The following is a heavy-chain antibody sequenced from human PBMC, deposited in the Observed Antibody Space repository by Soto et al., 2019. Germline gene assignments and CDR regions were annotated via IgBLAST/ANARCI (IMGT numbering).Heavy chain of an antibody. J-gene: IGHJ3*02. CDR2: LYYSRST. D-gene: IGHD5-12*01. Sequence: AETLSLTCAVSGGSISSSSYYWVWIRHPPRKGLARIRFLYYSRSTYYHPSLKSRVTISAHTSMNPYSLKLRSVTAGDSAVHYCARHYQPGRDGYNPDAFESWGQGTMVTVSS. CDR1: GGSISSSSYY. V-gene: IGHV4-39*01. CDR3: ARHYQPGRDGYNPDAFES.